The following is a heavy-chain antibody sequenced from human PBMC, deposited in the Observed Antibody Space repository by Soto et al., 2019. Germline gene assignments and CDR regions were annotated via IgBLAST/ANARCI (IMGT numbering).Heavy chain of an antibody. CDR2: VRSSGDRP. J-gene: IGHJ4*02. Sequence: DVHLLESGGKLVQPGGSLRLSCAGSGFSFSSYAMSCVRQAPGKGLEWVSSVRSSGDRPYYAESVEGRFTISRDNSKNTRYLQMNSLRVEDTAIYYCARALARLVYHHDVSGYYGSVFWGQGILVIVSS. CDR1: GFSFSSYA. D-gene: IGHD3-22*01. V-gene: IGHV3-23*01. CDR3: ARALARLVYHHDVSGYYGSVF.